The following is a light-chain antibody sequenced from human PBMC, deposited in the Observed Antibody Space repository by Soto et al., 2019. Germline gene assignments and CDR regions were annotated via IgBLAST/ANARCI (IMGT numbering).Light chain of an antibody. CDR1: QTIDNT. CDR2: DAS. CDR3: QQHDILPIT. V-gene: IGKV3D-15*02. Sequence: EIVIKLSPATLSLSPGDRATLSCRASQTIDNTLAWYQRKPGQAPRLLIYDASTRATGVPARFSGAGSGTDFTLTISRLEPEDFTLYYCQQHDILPITFGQGARLEI. J-gene: IGKJ5*01.